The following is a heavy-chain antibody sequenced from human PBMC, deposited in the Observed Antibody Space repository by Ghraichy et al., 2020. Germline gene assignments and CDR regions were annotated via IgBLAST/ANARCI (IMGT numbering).Heavy chain of an antibody. Sequence: GGSLRLSCAASGFTFSSYSMNWVRQAPGKGLEWLSYISSSSSTIYYADSVKGRFTISRDNAKNSLYLQMNNLRAEDTAVYYCTRKTYMSFDYWGQGTLVTVSS. D-gene: IGHD4-11*01. V-gene: IGHV3-48*01. CDR1: GFTFSSYS. J-gene: IGHJ4*02. CDR2: ISSSSSTI. CDR3: TRKTYMSFDY.